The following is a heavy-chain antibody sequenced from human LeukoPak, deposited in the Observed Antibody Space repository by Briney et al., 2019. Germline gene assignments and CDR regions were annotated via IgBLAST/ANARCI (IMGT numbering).Heavy chain of an antibody. CDR3: ARDVAEAVS. CDR2: INPNSGGT. CDR1: GYTFTGYY. V-gene: IGHV1-2*02. Sequence: ASVKVACKASGYTFTGYYMHWLRQAPGQGREWMGWINPNSGGTNYAQKFQGRVTMTRDTSISTAYMELSRLSSDDTAVYSCARDVAEAVSWGQGTLVTVSS. J-gene: IGHJ5*02. D-gene: IGHD6-13*01.